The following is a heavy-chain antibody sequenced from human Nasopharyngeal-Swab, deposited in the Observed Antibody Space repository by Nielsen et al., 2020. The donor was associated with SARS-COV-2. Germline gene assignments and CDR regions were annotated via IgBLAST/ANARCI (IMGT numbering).Heavy chain of an antibody. CDR1: GFTFSSYA. CDR2: IYSGGSST. CDR3: AKGVAARPYWFDP. Sequence: GESLKISCAASGFTFSSYAMSWVRQAPGEGLEWVSVIYSGGSSTYYADSVKGRFTISRDNSKNTLYLQMNSLRAEDTAVYYCAKGVAARPYWFDPWGQGTLVTVSS. V-gene: IGHV3-23*03. D-gene: IGHD6-6*01. J-gene: IGHJ5*02.